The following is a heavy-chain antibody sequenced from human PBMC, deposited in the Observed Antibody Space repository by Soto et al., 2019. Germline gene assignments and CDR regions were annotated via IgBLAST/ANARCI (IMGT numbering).Heavy chain of an antibody. Sequence: GASLKISCKGSGYTFTDYWIGWVRQLPGKGLEWMGIIYPGDSDTRYSPSSQGQVTISADKSITTTYLQWSSLKASDTAIYYCAASIFYYGMDVWGQGTTVTVSS. J-gene: IGHJ6*02. V-gene: IGHV5-51*01. CDR2: IYPGDSDT. CDR1: GYTFTDYW. CDR3: AASIFYYGMDV.